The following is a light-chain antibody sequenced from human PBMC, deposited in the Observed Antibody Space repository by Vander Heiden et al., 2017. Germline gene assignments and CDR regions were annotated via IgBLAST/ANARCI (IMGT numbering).Light chain of an antibody. V-gene: IGKV1-39*01. Sequence: DIQMTQSPSSLSASVGDRVTITCRASQIISSYLNWYQQKPGKAPKLLIYAASSLQSGVPSRLSGSGSGTDFTLTISSLQPEDFATYYCQQSYSTPPGTFGQGTKVEIK. CDR2: AAS. J-gene: IGKJ1*01. CDR3: QQSYSTPPGT. CDR1: QIISSY.